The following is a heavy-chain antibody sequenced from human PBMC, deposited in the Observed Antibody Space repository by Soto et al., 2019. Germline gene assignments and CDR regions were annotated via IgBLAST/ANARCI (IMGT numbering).Heavy chain of an antibody. CDR2: IYYSGST. D-gene: IGHD3-10*01. CDR1: GGSISSGGYY. Sequence: SETLSLTCTVSGGSISSGGYYWSWIRQHPGKGLEWIGYIYYSGSTYYNPSLKSRVTISVDTSKNQFSLKLSSVTAADTAVYYCAREDPSGSGSYYKGQKFPKTNDAFDIWGQGTMVTVSS. J-gene: IGHJ3*02. CDR3: AREDPSGSGSYYKGQKFPKTNDAFDI. V-gene: IGHV4-31*03.